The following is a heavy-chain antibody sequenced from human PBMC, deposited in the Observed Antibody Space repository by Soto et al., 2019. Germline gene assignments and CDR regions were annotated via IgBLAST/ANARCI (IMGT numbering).Heavy chain of an antibody. Sequence: GSLRLSCAASGLTFSSSWMSWARQAPGKGLQWVANIKEDGSEEYYLDSVKGRFTISRDNAKNSLYLQMNSLTAEDTAVYYCARDLGYQTLDYWGQGTLVTVSS. D-gene: IGHD6-25*01. CDR3: ARDLGYQTLDY. CDR2: IKEDGSEE. J-gene: IGHJ4*02. CDR1: GLTFSSSW. V-gene: IGHV3-7*01.